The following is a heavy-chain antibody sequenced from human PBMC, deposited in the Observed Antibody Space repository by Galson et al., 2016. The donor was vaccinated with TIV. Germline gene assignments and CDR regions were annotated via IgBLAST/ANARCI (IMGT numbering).Heavy chain of an antibody. J-gene: IGHJ3*01. CDR2: TYCRSRCYY. D-gene: IGHD3-10*01. CDR1: GDSVSSNSAA. CDR3: ARAAGRNGATCHATCESFDF. V-gene: IGHV6-1*01. Sequence: CAISGDSVSSNSAAWNWIRQPPSRGLEWLSRTYCRSRCYYDYAVSVKSRITIESDTSKNQFSLQLNSVTSEDTAVYYCARAAGRNGATCHATCESFDFWGQGTKVTVSS.